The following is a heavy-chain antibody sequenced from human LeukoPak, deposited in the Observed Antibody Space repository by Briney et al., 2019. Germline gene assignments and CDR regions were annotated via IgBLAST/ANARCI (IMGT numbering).Heavy chain of an antibody. CDR1: GFTFSSYW. CDR3: AKDGYCSSTSCGFFHY. Sequence: GGSLRLSCAASGFTFSSYWMSWVRQAPGKGLEWVANIKQDGSEKYYVDSVKGRFTISRDNAKNSLYLQMDSLRAEDTAVYYCAKDGYCSSTSCGFFHYWGQGTLVTVSS. CDR2: IKQDGSEK. V-gene: IGHV3-7*01. J-gene: IGHJ4*02. D-gene: IGHD2-2*01.